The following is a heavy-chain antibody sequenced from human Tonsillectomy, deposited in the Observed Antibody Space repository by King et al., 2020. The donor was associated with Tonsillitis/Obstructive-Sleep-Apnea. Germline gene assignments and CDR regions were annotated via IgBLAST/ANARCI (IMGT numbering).Heavy chain of an antibody. Sequence: VQLVESGGGLVQPGGSLRVSCAASGFTFSKCAMTWVRQAPGKGLEWVSVVSGSGDSTYYADTVKGRFTISRDNSKNTLYLQMNSLRAEDTALYYCAKVVGTGLYGPIPSGGAAFDIWGQGTMVTVSS. CDR3: AKVVGTGLYGPIPSGGAAFDI. J-gene: IGHJ3*02. V-gene: IGHV3-23*04. CDR2: VSGSGDST. CDR1: GFTFSKCA. D-gene: IGHD1-26*01.